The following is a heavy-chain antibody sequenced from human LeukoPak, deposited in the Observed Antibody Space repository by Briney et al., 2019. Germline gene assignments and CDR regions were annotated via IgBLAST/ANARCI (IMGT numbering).Heavy chain of an antibody. CDR1: GGSFSGYY. V-gene: IGHV4-34*01. CDR3: ARGSNTRYCSSTSCYNRGTDWFDP. D-gene: IGHD2-2*02. J-gene: IGHJ5*02. CDR2: IKHRGST. Sequence: SETLSLTCAVYGGSFSGYYWSWIRQPPGKGRVWMGEIKHRGSTNFNPYLKSRVTISVDTSKNQFSLELSSVTAADTAVYYCARGSNTRYCSSTSCYNRGTDWFDPWGQGTLVTVSS.